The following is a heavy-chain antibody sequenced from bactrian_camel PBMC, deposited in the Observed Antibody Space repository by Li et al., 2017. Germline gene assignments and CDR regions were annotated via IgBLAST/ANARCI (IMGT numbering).Heavy chain of an antibody. Sequence: HVQLVESGGGSVQAGGSLRLSCAASEATSHTYCMGWLRQAPGKEREGVAAIDKYGTTTYADSVQGRFFISQDADKSTLFLQMNDLKPEDTAMYYCAASIIILQPASRLRRRSYNHWGQGTQVTVS. CDR3: AASIIILQPASRLRRRSYNH. CDR2: IDKYGTT. CDR1: EATSHTYC. D-gene: IGHD3*01. V-gene: IGHV3S55*01. J-gene: IGHJ4*01.